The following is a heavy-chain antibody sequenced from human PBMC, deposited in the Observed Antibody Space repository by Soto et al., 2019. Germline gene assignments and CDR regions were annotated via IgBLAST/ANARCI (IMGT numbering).Heavy chain of an antibody. J-gene: IGHJ6*02. V-gene: IGHV4-39*01. CDR1: GGSISSSSY. Sequence: QLQLQESSPGLVKPSETLSLTCTVSGGSISSSSYWGWIRQPPGKGLEWIGSIYSIGSTYYNPSLKSRVTISVATSKNQFSLKLSSVTAADTAVYYCRRSSRYSTDVWGQGTTVTVSS. CDR3: RRSSRYSTDV. D-gene: IGHD6-13*01. CDR2: IYSIGST.